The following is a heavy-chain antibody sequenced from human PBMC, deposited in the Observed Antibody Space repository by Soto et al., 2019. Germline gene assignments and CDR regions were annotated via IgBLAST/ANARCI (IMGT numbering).Heavy chain of an antibody. D-gene: IGHD6-13*01. J-gene: IGHJ4*02. CDR2: ISGSGGST. Sequence: GGSLRLSCAASGFTFSSYAMSWVRQAPGKGLEWVSAISGSGGSTYYADSVKGRFTISRDNSKNTLYLQMNSLRAEDTAVYYCAKDGDHATIAAAGTSYWGQGTLVTVSS. CDR1: GFTFSSYA. CDR3: AKDGDHATIAAAGTSY. V-gene: IGHV3-23*01.